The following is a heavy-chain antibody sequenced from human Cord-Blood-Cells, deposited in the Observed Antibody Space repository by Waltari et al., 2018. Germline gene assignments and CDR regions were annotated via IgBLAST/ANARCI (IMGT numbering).Heavy chain of an antibody. V-gene: IGHV4-34*01. CDR1: GGSFSGYY. J-gene: IGHJ3*02. CDR2: INHSGST. D-gene: IGHD3-10*01. Sequence: QVQLQQWGAGLLKPSETLSLTCAVYGGSFSGYYWSWIRQPTGKGLEWIGEINHSGSTNYNPSRKSRVTISVDTSKNQFSLKLSSVTAADTAVYYCARTYMVRGVIIKKDAFDIWGQGTMVTVSS. CDR3: ARTYMVRGVIIKKDAFDI.